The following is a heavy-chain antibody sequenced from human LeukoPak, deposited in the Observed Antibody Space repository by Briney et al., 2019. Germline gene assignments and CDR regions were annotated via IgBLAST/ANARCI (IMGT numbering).Heavy chain of an antibody. V-gene: IGHV4-61*02. D-gene: IGHD1-14*01. CDR1: GGSISSCSYY. CDR3: ARDYRWFDP. Sequence: SETLSLTCTVSGGSISSCSYYWSWIRQPAGKGLEWIGRIYTSGSTNYNPSLKSRVTISVDTSKNQFSLKLSSVTAADTAVYYCARDYRWFDPWGQGTLVTASS. J-gene: IGHJ5*02. CDR2: IYTSGST.